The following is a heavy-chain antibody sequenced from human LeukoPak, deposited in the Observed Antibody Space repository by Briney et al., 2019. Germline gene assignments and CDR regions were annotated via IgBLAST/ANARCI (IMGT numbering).Heavy chain of an antibody. Sequence: SETLSLTCAVSGGSISSGGYSWSWIRQPPGKGLEWIGYIYHSGSTYYNPSLKSRVTISVDRSKNQFSLKLSSVTAADTAVYYCARVMAIDSSGYYFDAFDIWGQGTMVTVSS. D-gene: IGHD3-22*01. V-gene: IGHV4-30-2*01. CDR2: IYHSGST. CDR1: GGSISSGGYS. J-gene: IGHJ3*02. CDR3: ARVMAIDSSGYYFDAFDI.